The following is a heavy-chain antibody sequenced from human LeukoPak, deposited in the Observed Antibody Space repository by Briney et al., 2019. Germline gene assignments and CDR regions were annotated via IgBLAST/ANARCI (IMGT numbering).Heavy chain of an antibody. V-gene: IGHV3-15*01. CDR3: TTDRWQLARTSDY. CDR1: GFTFSNAW. D-gene: IGHD6-6*01. J-gene: IGHJ4*02. CDR2: IKSKTDGGTT. Sequence: PGGSLRLSCAASGFTFSNAWMSWVRQAPGKGLEWVGRIKSKTDGGTTDYAAPVKGRFTISRDDSKNTLYLQMNSLKTEDTAVYYCTTDRWQLARTSDYWGQGTLVTVSS.